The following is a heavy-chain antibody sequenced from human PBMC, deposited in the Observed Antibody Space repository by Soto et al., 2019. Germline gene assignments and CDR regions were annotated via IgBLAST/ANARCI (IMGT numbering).Heavy chain of an antibody. CDR2: SVANSRNR. V-gene: IGHV1-18*01. Sequence: QVQLVQSGAEVTKPGASVKVSCKTSGYPFSTYGLSWVRQAPGQGLEWMGWSVANSRNRIYAQKFQGRVTMYTDRSTNTGYMELRSLTSDDSALYYCARVAGYGSGNRFFNNWGQGTLVTVS. D-gene: IGHD3-10*01. CDR1: GYPFSTYG. J-gene: IGHJ4*02. CDR3: ARVAGYGSGNRFFNN.